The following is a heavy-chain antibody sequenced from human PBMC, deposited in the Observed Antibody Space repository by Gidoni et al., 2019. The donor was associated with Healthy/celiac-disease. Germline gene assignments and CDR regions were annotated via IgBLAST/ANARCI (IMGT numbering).Heavy chain of an antibody. J-gene: IGHJ6*02. D-gene: IGHD1-20*01. CDR1: GFTFSTYG. V-gene: IGHV3-30*03. CDR3: ATEKITGIDYYYGMDV. Sequence: QVQLVESGGGVVQPGRSLRLSCAASGFTFSTYGMHWVRQAPGKGLEWVAIISYDANSKYYADSVKGRFTISRDNSKNALYLQMNSLRAEDTAVYYCATEKITGIDYYYGMDVWGQGTTVTVSS. CDR2: ISYDANSK.